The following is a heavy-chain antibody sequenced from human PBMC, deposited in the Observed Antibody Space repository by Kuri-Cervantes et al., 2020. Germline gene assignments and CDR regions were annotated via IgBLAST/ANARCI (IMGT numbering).Heavy chain of an antibody. CDR3: ARDGYSSGWYGGGFDY. J-gene: IGHJ4*02. CDR2: ISYDGSNK. Sequence: GGSLRLSCAASGFTFSSYGMHWVRQAPGKELEWVAVISYDGSNKYYVDSVKGRFTISRDNAKNSLYLQMNSLRAEDTAVYYCARDGYSSGWYGGGFDYWGQGTLVTVSS. V-gene: IGHV3-30*03. CDR1: GFTFSSYG. D-gene: IGHD6-19*01.